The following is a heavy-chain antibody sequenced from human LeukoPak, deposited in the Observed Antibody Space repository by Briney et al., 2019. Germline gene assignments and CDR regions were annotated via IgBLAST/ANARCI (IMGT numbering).Heavy chain of an antibody. CDR3: AKAITMVRGVINEDYYYGMDV. D-gene: IGHD3-10*01. Sequence: SLRLSCAASGFTFDDYAMHWVRQAPEKGLEWVSGISWNSGSIGYADSVKGRFTISRDNAKNSLYLQMNSLRAEDTALYYCAKAITMVRGVINEDYYYGMDVWGQGTTVTVSS. V-gene: IGHV3-9*01. CDR1: GFTFDDYA. J-gene: IGHJ6*02. CDR2: ISWNSGSI.